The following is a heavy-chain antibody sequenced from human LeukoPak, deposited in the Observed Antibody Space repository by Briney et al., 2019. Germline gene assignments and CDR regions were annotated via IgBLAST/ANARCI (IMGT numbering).Heavy chain of an antibody. J-gene: IGHJ4*02. CDR1: GGSITSNY. CDR3: ARVSDWSDFDY. CDR2: ISYIGGT. Sequence: PSETLSLTCSVFGGSITSNYWSWIRQPPGKGLEWIGYISYIGGTNYNPSLKSRVTISLDTSKNQLSLKLSSVTAADTAVYYCARVSDWSDFDYWGQGTLVTVSS. D-gene: IGHD3-3*01. V-gene: IGHV4-59*01.